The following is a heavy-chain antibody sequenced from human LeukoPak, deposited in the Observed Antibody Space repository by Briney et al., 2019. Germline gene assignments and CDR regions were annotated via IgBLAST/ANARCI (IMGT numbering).Heavy chain of an antibody. CDR2: ISGSGGST. Sequence: PGGSLRLSCAASGFTFSSYAMSWVRQAPGKGLEWVSAISGSGGSTYYADSVKGRVTISRDNSKNTLYLQMNSLRAEDTAVYYCAKDEDYYGSGSSYFDYWGQGTLVTVSS. CDR3: AKDEDYYGSGSSYFDY. V-gene: IGHV3-23*01. D-gene: IGHD3-10*01. J-gene: IGHJ4*02. CDR1: GFTFSSYA.